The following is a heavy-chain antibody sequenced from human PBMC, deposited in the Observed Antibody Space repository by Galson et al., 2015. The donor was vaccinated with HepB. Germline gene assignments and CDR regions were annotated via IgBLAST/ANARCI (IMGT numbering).Heavy chain of an antibody. CDR1: GFTFSSFW. Sequence: SLRLSCAASGFTFSSFWVHWVRQVPGTGLVWVSRINIDGTNTVYADSVKGRFTISRDNAKNTVYLQMSSLRAEDTAVYLCARGGYVSGYVATFDYWGQGALVTVSS. CDR3: ARGGYVSGYVATFDY. V-gene: IGHV3-74*03. D-gene: IGHD2-15*01. CDR2: INIDGTNT. J-gene: IGHJ4*02.